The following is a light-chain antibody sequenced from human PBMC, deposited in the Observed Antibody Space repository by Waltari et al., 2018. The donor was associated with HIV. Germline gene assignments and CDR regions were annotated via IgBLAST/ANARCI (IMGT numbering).Light chain of an antibody. CDR1: SAHTNYA. V-gene: IGLV4-69*01. J-gene: IGLJ2*01. CDR2: VTSGGSH. CDR3: HTWGPGIQV. Sequence: QVVLTQSPSASASLGASVKPTCTLSSAHTNYAIAPPQQKPGKGPRSLMKVTSGGSHIKGDGIPDRFSGSSSGAERYLTISSLQSDDEADYYCHTWGPGIQVFGGGTKLTVL.